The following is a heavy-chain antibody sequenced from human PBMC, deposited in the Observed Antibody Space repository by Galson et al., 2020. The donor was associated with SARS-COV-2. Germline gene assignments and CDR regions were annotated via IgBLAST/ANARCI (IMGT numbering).Heavy chain of an antibody. V-gene: IGHV1-24*01. Sequence: GASVKVSCKVSGYTLTELSMHWVRQAPGKGLEWMGGFDPEDGETIYAQKFQGRVTMTEDTSTDTAYMELSSLRSEDTAVYYCATGTRYYYRYYYYYYGMDVWGQGTTVTVSS. J-gene: IGHJ6*02. CDR2: FDPEDGET. D-gene: IGHD3-22*01. CDR3: ATGTRYYYRYYYYYYGMDV. CDR1: GYTLTELS.